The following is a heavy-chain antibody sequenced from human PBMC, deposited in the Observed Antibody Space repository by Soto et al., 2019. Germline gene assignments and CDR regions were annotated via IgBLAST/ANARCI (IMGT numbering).Heavy chain of an antibody. CDR2: IIPIFGTA. J-gene: IGHJ6*02. D-gene: IGHD5-18*01. Sequence: SVKVSCKASGGTFSSYAISWVRQAPGQGLEWMGGIIPIFGTANYAQKFQGRVTITADESTSTAYMELSSLRSEDTAVYYCARDQLPYTAMVTYYYYGMDVWGQGTTVTVSS. CDR3: ARDQLPYTAMVTYYYYGMDV. CDR1: GGTFSSYA. V-gene: IGHV1-69*13.